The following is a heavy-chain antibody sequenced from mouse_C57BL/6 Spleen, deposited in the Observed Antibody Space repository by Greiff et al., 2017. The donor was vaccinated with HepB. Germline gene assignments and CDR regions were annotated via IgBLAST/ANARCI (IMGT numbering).Heavy chain of an antibody. Sequence: VQLKESGGGLVQPGGSLKLSCAASGFTFSDYYMYWVRQTPEKRLEWVAYISNGGGSTYYPDTVKGRFTISRDNAKNTLYLQMSRLKSEDTAMYYCASDGYHYAMDYWGQGTSVTVSS. CDR2: ISNGGGST. V-gene: IGHV5-12*01. J-gene: IGHJ4*01. D-gene: IGHD2-3*01. CDR1: GFTFSDYY. CDR3: ASDGYHYAMDY.